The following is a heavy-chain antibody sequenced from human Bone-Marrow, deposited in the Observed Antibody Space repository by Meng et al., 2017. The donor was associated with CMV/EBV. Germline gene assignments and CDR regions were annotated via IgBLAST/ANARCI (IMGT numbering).Heavy chain of an antibody. D-gene: IGHD2-2*01. J-gene: IGHJ4*02. CDR1: GCTFSSYG. Sequence: SGCTFSSYGRPWVRQAPGKGLEWVAFIRYDGSNKYYADSVKGRFTISRDNSKNTLYLQMNSLRAEDTAVYYCAKGRPDIVVVPAADYWGQGTLVTVSS. V-gene: IGHV3-30*02. CDR2: IRYDGSNK. CDR3: AKGRPDIVVVPAADY.